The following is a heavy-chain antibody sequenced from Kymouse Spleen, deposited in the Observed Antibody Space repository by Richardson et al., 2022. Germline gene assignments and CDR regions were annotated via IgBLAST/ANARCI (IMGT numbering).Heavy chain of an antibody. CDR1: GFTVSSNY. D-gene: IGHD5-18,IGHD5-18*01. J-gene: IGHJ5*02. CDR2: IYSCGST. Sequence: EVQLVESGGGLIQPGGSLRLSCAASGFTVSSNYMSWVRQAPGKGLEWVSVIYSCGSTYYADSVKGRFTISRDNSKNTLYLQMNSLRAEDTAVYYCARFGYSYGYDWFDPWGQGTLVTVSS. V-gene: IGHV3-66*03. CDR3: ARFGYSYGYDWFDP.